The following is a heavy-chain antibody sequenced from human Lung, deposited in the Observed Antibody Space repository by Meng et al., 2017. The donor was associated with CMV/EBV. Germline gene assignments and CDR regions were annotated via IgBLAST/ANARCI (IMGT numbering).Heavy chain of an antibody. CDR3: AKSLYTNYYSTYYGLDV. CDR2: INPKSGGT. Sequence: ASVKVSXKASGYTFIGYDLHWVRQAPGQGLEWMGWINPKSGGTNYAQRFQGRVTMTRDTSINTVYMELRRLRSDDTAVYFCAKSLYTNYYSTYYGLDVWGQGXTVTVSS. CDR1: GYTFIGYD. J-gene: IGHJ6*02. V-gene: IGHV1-2*02. D-gene: IGHD3-22*01.